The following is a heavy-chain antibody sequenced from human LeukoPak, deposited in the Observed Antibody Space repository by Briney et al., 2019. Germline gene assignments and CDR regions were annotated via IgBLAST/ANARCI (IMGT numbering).Heavy chain of an antibody. Sequence: GGSLRLSCAASGFTFDDYAMHWVRQAPGKGLEWVSYISSSSSTIYYADSVKGRFTISRDNAKNSLYLQMNSLRAEDTAVYYCARDPAYCGGDCYLYYFDYWGQGTLVTVSS. D-gene: IGHD2-21*02. CDR1: GFTFDDYA. V-gene: IGHV3-48*04. J-gene: IGHJ4*02. CDR2: ISSSSSTI. CDR3: ARDPAYCGGDCYLYYFDY.